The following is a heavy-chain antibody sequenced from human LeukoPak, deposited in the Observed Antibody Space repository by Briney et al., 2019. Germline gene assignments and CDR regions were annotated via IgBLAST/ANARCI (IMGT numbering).Heavy chain of an antibody. J-gene: IGHJ6*02. D-gene: IGHD4-17*01. CDR3: ASRGPTTVTPSDYYFNAMDV. V-gene: IGHV1-8*01. CDR2: MNPKSGNT. Sequence: ASVKVSCMASGYTFIRYVIYWVRPATGKGREWVGWMNPKSGNTDFAQKFQGRVTMTRNTSISTAYMELSSLRSEDTAVYYCASRGPTTVTPSDYYFNAMDVWGQGTTVTVSS. CDR1: GYTFIRYV.